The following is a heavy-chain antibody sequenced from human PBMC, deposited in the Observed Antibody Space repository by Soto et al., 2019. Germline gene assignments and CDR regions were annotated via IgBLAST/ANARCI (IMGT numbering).Heavy chain of an antibody. D-gene: IGHD1-7*01. V-gene: IGHV4-59*01. Sequence: SETLSLTCSVSNGYIYSYYWTWIRQPPGRGLEWIGYVFDTGATNYNPSLKGRVTISIDTSKKNFSLKLSSVTAADTAMYYCARGTNYHFDYWGQGTLVTVSS. CDR1: NGYIYSYY. CDR3: ARGTNYHFDY. CDR2: VFDTGAT. J-gene: IGHJ4*02.